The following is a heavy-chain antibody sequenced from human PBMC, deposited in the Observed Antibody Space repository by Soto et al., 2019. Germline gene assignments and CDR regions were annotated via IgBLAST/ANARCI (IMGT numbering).Heavy chain of an antibody. CDR2: ISYDGSNK. D-gene: IGHD3-9*01. V-gene: IGHV3-30-3*01. Sequence: QVQLVESGGGVVQPGRSLRLSCAASGFTFSSYAMHWVRQAPGKGLEWVAVISYDGSNKYYADSVKGRFTISRDNSKNTLYQQTNSLRPKHTAVYYCARDAGYFAWPSNPVPNDWFGPWGQGTLVTVSS. CDR1: GFTFSSYA. CDR3: ARDAGYFAWPSNPVPNDWFGP. J-gene: IGHJ5*02.